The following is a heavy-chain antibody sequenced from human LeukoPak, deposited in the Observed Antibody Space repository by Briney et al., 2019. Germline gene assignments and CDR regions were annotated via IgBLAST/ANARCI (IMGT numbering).Heavy chain of an antibody. D-gene: IGHD3-3*01. CDR1: GYTCTNFG. J-gene: IGHJ3*02. CDR2: ISAYNDNT. CDR3: ARDGRFLEWLLWDDAFDI. Sequence: ASVKVSCKASGYTCTNFGISWVRQAPGQGLEWIVWISAYNDNTDRAQKFQGRVTMTTDTSTSTAYMEVRSLRSDDTAVYYCARDGRFLEWLLWDDAFDIWGQGTMVTVSS. V-gene: IGHV1-18*01.